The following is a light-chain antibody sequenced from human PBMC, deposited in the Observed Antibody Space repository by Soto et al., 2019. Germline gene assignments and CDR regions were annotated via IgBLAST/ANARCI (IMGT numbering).Light chain of an antibody. CDR3: ATWDDSLNAYV. Sequence: QTVVTQPPSASGTPGQRVTISCSGISSNIGSNTVNWYQHLPGTAPKLLIYSTDQRPSGVPDRFSGSKSGTSASLAIRGLQSEDEADYYCATWDDSLNAYVFGTGTKLTVL. CDR1: SSNIGSNT. V-gene: IGLV1-44*01. CDR2: STD. J-gene: IGLJ1*01.